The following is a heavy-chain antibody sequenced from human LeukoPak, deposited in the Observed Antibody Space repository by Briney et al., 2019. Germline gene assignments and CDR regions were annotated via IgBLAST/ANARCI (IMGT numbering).Heavy chain of an antibody. V-gene: IGHV4-59*01. J-gene: IGHJ3*02. D-gene: IGHD4-11*01. CDR1: GGSISSYY. Sequence: SETLSLTCSVSGGSISSYYWRWIRQPPGKGREWIGYIYYTGYTYYNPSLESRVTVSIDTSKRQLSLELRSVTAADTAVYFCARDRRESSKPNDAFDIWGQGKMVTVS. CDR2: IYYTGYT. CDR3: ARDRRESSKPNDAFDI.